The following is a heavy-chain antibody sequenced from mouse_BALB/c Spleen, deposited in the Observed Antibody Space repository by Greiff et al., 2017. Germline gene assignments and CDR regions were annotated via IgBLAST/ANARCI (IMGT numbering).Heavy chain of an antibody. D-gene: IGHD2-1*01. V-gene: IGHV5-4*02. Sequence: DVMLVESGGGLVKPGGSLKLSCAASGFTFSDYYMYWVRQTPEKRLEWVATISDGGSYTYYPDSVKGRFTISRDNAKNNLYLQMSSLKSEDTAMYYCARDSDYGNYVGYFDYWGQGTTLTVSS. CDR3: ARDSDYGNYVGYFDY. CDR1: GFTFSDYY. J-gene: IGHJ2*01. CDR2: ISDGGSYT.